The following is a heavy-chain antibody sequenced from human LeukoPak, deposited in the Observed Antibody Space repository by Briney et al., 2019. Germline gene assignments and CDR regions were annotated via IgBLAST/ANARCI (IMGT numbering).Heavy chain of an antibody. V-gene: IGHV4-39*01. CDR1: GGSISSSSYY. CDR3: ASPPAGSGSFGWVFYPNDAFDI. Sequence: SETLSLTCTVSGGSISSSSYYWGWIRQPPGKGLEWIGSIYYSGSTYYNPSLKSRVTISVDTSKNQFSLKLSSVTAADTAVYYCASPPAGSGSFGWVFYPNDAFDIWGQGTMVTVSS. D-gene: IGHD3-10*01. J-gene: IGHJ3*02. CDR2: IYYSGST.